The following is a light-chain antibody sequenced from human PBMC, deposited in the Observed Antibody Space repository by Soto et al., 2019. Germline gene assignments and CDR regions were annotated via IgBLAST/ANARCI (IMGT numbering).Light chain of an antibody. CDR3: SSYAGSNRAV. V-gene: IGLV2-8*01. J-gene: IGLJ2*01. CDR2: EVS. Sequence: QSVLTQPPSASGSPGQSVTISCTGTSSDVGGYNYVSWYQQHPGKAPKLMIYEVSKRPSGVPDRFSGSKSGNTASLTVSGRQAEDEADYYCSSYAGSNRAVFGGGTKLTVL. CDR1: SSDVGGYNY.